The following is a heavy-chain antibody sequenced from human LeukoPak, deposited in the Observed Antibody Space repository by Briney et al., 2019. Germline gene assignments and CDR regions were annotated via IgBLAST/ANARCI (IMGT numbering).Heavy chain of an antibody. CDR3: ASEIYDSSFDY. CDR2: IIPIFGTA. Sequence: SVKGSCKSCGGTVSSYAISWVRHPPGKGLEWMGGIIPIFGTANYAQKFQGRVTITTDESTSTAYMELSSLRSEDTAVYYCASEIYDSSFDYWGQGTLVTVSS. J-gene: IGHJ4*02. CDR1: GGTVSSYA. V-gene: IGHV1-69*05. D-gene: IGHD3-22*01.